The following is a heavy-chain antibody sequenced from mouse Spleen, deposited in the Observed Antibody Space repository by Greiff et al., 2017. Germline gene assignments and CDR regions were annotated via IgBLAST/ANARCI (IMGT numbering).Heavy chain of an antibody. CDR2: IDPETGGT. J-gene: IGHJ2*01. D-gene: IGHD1-1*01. CDR3: TRGGGRGDY. Sequence: QVQLQQSGAELVRPGASVTLSCKASGCTFTDYEMHWVKQTPVHGLEWIGAIDPETGGTAYNQKFKGKAILTADKSSSTAYMELRSLTSEDSAVYYCTRGGGRGDYWGQGTTLTVSS. CDR1: GCTFTDYE. V-gene: IGHV1-15*01.